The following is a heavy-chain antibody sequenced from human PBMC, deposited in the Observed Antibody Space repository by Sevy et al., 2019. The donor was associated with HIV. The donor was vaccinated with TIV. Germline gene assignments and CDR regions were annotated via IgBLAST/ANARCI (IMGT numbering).Heavy chain of an antibody. Sequence: GGSLRLSCVASGFTFSRHSMIWVRQAPGKGLEWVSYISSSGSTIYYADSVKGRFTISRDNAKNSLYLQMISLRAEDTAVYYCARGEYYDSSGYYPYFDYWGQGTLVTVSS. V-gene: IGHV3-48*04. CDR3: ARGEYYDSSGYYPYFDY. CDR1: GFTFSRHS. CDR2: ISSSGSTI. J-gene: IGHJ4*02. D-gene: IGHD3-22*01.